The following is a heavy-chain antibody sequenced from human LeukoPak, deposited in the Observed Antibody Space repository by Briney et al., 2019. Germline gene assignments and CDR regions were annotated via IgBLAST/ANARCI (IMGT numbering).Heavy chain of an antibody. CDR1: GFTLSSYG. D-gene: IGHD5-18*01. CDR2: ISYDGSNK. CDR3: AKVTQYSPGTFDI. J-gene: IGHJ3*02. V-gene: IGHV3-30*18. Sequence: GGSLRLSCAASGFTLSSYGMHWVRQAPGKGLEWVAVISYDGSNKYYADSVKGRFTISRDNSKNTLYLQMNSRRAEDTAVYYCAKVTQYSPGTFDIWGQGTMVTVSS.